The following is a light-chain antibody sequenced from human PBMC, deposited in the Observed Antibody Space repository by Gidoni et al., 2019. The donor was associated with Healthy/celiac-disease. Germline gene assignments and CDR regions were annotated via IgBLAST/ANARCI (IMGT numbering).Light chain of an antibody. CDR1: NIGSKS. J-gene: IGLJ2*01. CDR3: HVWDSSSDHVV. Sequence: SYVLTQPPSVSVAPGQTARITCGGNNIGSKSVHWYQQKPGQAPVLVVYDDSDRPSGIPARFSGSNSGNTATLTISRVEAGDEADYYCHVWDSSSDHVVFGGGTKLTVL. V-gene: IGLV3-21*02. CDR2: DDS.